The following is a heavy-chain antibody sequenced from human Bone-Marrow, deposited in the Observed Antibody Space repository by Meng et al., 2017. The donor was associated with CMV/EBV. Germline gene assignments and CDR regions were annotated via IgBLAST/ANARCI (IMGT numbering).Heavy chain of an antibody. Sequence: GGSLRLSCAASGFTFSSYAMSWVRQAPGKGLEWVSAISGSGGSTYYADSVKGRFTISRDNSKNTLYLQMNSLRAEDTAVYCCAKDGYCYGSIRLDPWGQGTLVTVSS. J-gene: IGHJ5*02. D-gene: IGHD3-10*01. CDR1: GFTFSSYA. CDR3: AKDGYCYGSIRLDP. CDR2: ISGSGGST. V-gene: IGHV3-23*01.